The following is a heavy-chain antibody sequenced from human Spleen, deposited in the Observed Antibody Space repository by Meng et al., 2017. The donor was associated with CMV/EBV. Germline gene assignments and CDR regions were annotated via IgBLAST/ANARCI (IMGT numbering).Heavy chain of an antibody. J-gene: IGHJ6*02. Sequence: QASGYRFPDCYIRGVRRAPGRGLGWVGWIHPGGGGTDYAQKFQGGVTMTRDTSSSTAYMELTRLTSGDTAVYYCARAFNYYYGLDVWGQGTTVTVSS. V-gene: IGHV1-2*02. D-gene: IGHD2/OR15-2a*01. CDR1: GYRFPDCY. CDR2: IHPGGGGT. CDR3: ARAFNYYYGLDV.